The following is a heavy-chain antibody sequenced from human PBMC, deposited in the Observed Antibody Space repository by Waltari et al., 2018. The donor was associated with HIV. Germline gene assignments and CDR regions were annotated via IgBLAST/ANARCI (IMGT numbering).Heavy chain of an antibody. V-gene: IGHV1-8*01. CDR2: MNPKSGNT. CDR1: GYTFSNYD. CDR3: ARSSGWSYFDY. Sequence: QVQLVQSGTEVKRPGASVNVSCMASGYTFSNYDINWVRQAPGQGLEWMGWMNPKSGNTGFAQKLKGRVTLTRNTSISTAYMELRSLRSEDTAVYFCARSSGWSYFDYWGRGTLVTVPS. J-gene: IGHJ4*01. D-gene: IGHD2-15*01.